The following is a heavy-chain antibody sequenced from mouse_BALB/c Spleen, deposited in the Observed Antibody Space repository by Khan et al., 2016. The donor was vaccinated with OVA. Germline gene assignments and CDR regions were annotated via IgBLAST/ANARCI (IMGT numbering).Heavy chain of an antibody. J-gene: IGHJ2*01. CDR2: ISYSGGT. D-gene: IGHD1-1*01. CDR1: GYSITSGYA. V-gene: IGHV3-2*02. Sequence: EVQLQESGPGLVKPSQSLSLTCTVTGYSITSGYAWNCTRQFPGNKLEWMGYISYSGGTSYHPSLKSRISITRDTSMNQFFLQLNSVTTEDTATYYCARGNYYGYYFDYWGQGTTLTVSS. CDR3: ARGNYYGYYFDY.